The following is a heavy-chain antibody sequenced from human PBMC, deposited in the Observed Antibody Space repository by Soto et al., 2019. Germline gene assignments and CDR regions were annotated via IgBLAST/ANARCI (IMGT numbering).Heavy chain of an antibody. V-gene: IGHV4-38-2*01. Sequence: KASETLSLTCAVSGYSISSGYYWGWIRQPPGKGLEWIGSIYHSGSTYYNPSLKSRVTISVDRSKNQFSLKLSSVTAADTAVYYCARVAELYYFDYWGQGTLVTVSS. CDR1: GYSISSGYY. D-gene: IGHD6-19*01. J-gene: IGHJ4*02. CDR2: IYHSGST. CDR3: ARVAELYYFDY.